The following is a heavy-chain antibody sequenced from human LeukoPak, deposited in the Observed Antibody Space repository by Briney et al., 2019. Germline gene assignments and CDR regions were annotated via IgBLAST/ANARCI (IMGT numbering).Heavy chain of an antibody. CDR2: IYTSGST. Sequence: SQTLSLTCTVSGGSISSGSYYWSWIRQPAGKGLEWIGRIYTSGSTYYNPSLKSRVTMSVDTSKNQFSLKLSSVTAADTAVYYCARRTTYVGWLPSESPSCFDYWGQGTLVTVSS. J-gene: IGHJ4*02. V-gene: IGHV4-61*02. CDR1: GGSISSGSYY. CDR3: ARRTTYVGWLPSESPSCFDY. D-gene: IGHD3-10*02.